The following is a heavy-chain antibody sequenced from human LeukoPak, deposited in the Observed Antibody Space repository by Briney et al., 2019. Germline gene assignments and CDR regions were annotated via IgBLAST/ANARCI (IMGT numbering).Heavy chain of an antibody. J-gene: IGHJ6*02. CDR1: GFTFSSYA. CDR3: ARGQDYYGSGSYYNRLDYYGMDV. Sequence: PGGSLRLSCAASGFTFSSYAMHWVRQAPGKGLEYVSAISSNGGSTYYANSVKGRFTISRDNSKNTLYLQMGSLRAEDMAVYYSARGQDYYGSGSYYNRLDYYGMDVWGQGTTVTVSS. V-gene: IGHV3-64*01. D-gene: IGHD3-10*01. CDR2: ISSNGGST.